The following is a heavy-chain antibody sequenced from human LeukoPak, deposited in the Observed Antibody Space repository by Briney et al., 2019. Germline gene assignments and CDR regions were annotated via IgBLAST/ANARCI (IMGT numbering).Heavy chain of an antibody. CDR3: AKDRGSSGWYSGLED. CDR1: GFTFSSYA. J-gene: IGHJ4*02. Sequence: GGSLRLSCAASGFTFSSYAMSWVRQAPGKGLEWVSAISGSGGSTYYADSVKGRFTISRDNSKNTLYLQMNSLRAEDTAVYYCAKDRGSSGWYSGLEDWGQGTLVTVSS. D-gene: IGHD6-19*01. V-gene: IGHV3-23*01. CDR2: ISGSGGST.